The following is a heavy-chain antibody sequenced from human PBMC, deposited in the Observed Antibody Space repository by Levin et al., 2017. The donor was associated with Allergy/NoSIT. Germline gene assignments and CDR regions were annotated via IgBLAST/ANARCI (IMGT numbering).Heavy chain of an antibody. CDR1: GGSISSYY. CDR2: IYYSGST. J-gene: IGHJ5*02. D-gene: IGHD2-2*01. Sequence: SQTLSLTCTVSGGSISSYYWSWIRQPPGKGLEWIGYIYYSGSTNYNPSLKSRVTISVDTSKNQFSLTLSSVTAAATAVYYCARMYCSSTSCYAGMGLNWFDPWGQGTLVTVSS. CDR3: ARMYCSSTSCYAGMGLNWFDP. V-gene: IGHV4-59*01.